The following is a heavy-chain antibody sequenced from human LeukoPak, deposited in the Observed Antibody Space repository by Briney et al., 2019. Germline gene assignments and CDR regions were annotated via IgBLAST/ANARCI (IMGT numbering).Heavy chain of an antibody. Sequence: ASVEVSCKASGYTFTDYYLHWVRQAPGQGLEWMGWIIPNTGVSNYAQKFQGRVSMTRDTSITTAYMELGRLRSDDPAVYYVARGSGSSSWYYLDYWGQGGLVTVSS. CDR1: GYTFTDYY. CDR2: IIPNTGVS. CDR3: ARGSGSSSWYYLDY. V-gene: IGHV1-2*02. D-gene: IGHD6-13*01. J-gene: IGHJ4*02.